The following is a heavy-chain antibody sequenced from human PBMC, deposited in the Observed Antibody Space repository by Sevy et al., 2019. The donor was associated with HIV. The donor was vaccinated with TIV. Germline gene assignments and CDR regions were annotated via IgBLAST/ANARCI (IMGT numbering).Heavy chain of an antibody. D-gene: IGHD6-19*01. CDR1: GFTFSSYS. CDR3: ARGVAVAGTNSNPVTNY. V-gene: IGHV3-21*01. J-gene: IGHJ4*02. Sequence: GSLRLSCAASGFTFSSYSMNWVRQAPGKGLEWVSSISSSSSYIYYADSVKGRFTISRDNAKNSLYLQMNSLRAEDTAVYYCARGVAVAGTNSNPVTNYWGQGTLVTVSS. CDR2: ISSSSSYI.